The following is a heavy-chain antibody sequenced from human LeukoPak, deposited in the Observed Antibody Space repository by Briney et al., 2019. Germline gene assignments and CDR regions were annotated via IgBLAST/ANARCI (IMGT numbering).Heavy chain of an antibody. J-gene: IGHJ4*02. D-gene: IGHD1-14*01. CDR2: INTDGSTT. Sequence: GGSLRLSCAASGFTFSSYGMHWVRQAPGKGLEWVSHINTDGSTTNYADSVKGRFTIARDDPENTLFLQMNSLRAEDTAVYYCAKATGYLLWGQGTLVTVSS. V-gene: IGHV3-NL1*01. CDR3: AKATGYLL. CDR1: GFTFSSYG.